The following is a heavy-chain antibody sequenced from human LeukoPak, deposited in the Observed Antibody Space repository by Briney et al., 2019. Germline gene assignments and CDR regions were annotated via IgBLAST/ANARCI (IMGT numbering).Heavy chain of an antibody. J-gene: IGHJ4*02. CDR1: GFTVSSNY. CDR2: IYSGGST. CDR3: ARDSGDGYNLDYFDY. V-gene: IGHV3-66*02. D-gene: IGHD5-24*01. Sequence: GGSLRLSCAASGFTVSSNYMSWVRQAPGKGLEWVSVIYSGGSTYYADSVKGRFTISRGNSKHTLYLQLNSLRAEDTAVYYCARDSGDGYNLDYFDYWRQGTLVTVPS.